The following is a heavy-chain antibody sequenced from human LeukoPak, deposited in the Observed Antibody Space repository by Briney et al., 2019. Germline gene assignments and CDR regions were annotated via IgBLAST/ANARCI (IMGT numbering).Heavy chain of an antibody. CDR2: ISGTGDVT. D-gene: IGHD6-6*01. J-gene: IGHJ4*02. V-gene: IGHV3-23*01. CDR1: GFTFRSFS. Sequence: PGGSLRLSCAASGFTFRSFSMSWVRQAPGKGLEWISVISGTGDVTGYADSVKGRFTISRDNSKNTVDLQMKSLRAEDTAIYYCAKACTTAARQPFDSWGQGTLVTVSS. CDR3: AKACTTAARQPFDS.